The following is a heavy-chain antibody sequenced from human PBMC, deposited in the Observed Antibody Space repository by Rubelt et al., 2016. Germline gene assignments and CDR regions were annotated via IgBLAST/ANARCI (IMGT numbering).Heavy chain of an antibody. Sequence: EVQLVQSGSEVKEPGESLRISCQGSGYSFTKYWISWVRQMPGKGLEWMGRIDPTDSYTDYSPSFQGPVTISLDKSISTAYRQWSSLKASDTAIYYCARMYTELDFWGQGTLVTVSA. CDR3: ARMYTELDF. CDR2: IDPTDSYT. V-gene: IGHV5-10-1*01. J-gene: IGHJ4*02. D-gene: IGHD1-14*01. CDR1: GYSFTKYW.